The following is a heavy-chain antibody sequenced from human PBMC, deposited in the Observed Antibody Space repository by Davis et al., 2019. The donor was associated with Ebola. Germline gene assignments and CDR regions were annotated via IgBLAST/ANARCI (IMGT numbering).Heavy chain of an antibody. J-gene: IGHJ6*02. D-gene: IGHD4-17*01. CDR1: GGTFSSYA. V-gene: IGHV1-69*04. CDR2: IIPILGIA. Sequence: AASVKVSCKASGGTFSSYAISWVRQAPGQGLEWMGRIIPILGIANYAQKFQGRVTITADKSTSTAYMELSSVTAADTAVYYCARRKGRTVTTRYYYYGMDVWGQGTTVTVSS. CDR3: ARRKGRTVTTRYYYYGMDV.